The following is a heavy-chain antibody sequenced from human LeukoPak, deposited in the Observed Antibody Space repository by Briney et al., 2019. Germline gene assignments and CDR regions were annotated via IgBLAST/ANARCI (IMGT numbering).Heavy chain of an antibody. J-gene: IGHJ4*02. Sequence: GGSLRLSCEISGFSVSVNYINWVRQAPGKGLEWVSVIHTDGTKYYGDSVKGRFTISRDNAKNSLYLQMNSLRAEDTAVYYCAREYYYGSGSYADYWGQGTLVTVSS. CDR3: AREYYYGSGSYADY. CDR2: IHTDGTK. D-gene: IGHD3-10*01. V-gene: IGHV3-53*01. CDR1: GFSVSVNY.